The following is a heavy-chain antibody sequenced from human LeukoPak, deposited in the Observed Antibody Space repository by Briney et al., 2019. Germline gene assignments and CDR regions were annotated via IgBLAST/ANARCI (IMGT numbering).Heavy chain of an antibody. V-gene: IGHV1-2*06. J-gene: IGHJ4*02. CDR3: TRESGSYHGNDY. CDR1: GYTFTTFG. CDR2: INPNNGAT. Sequence: ASIKVSCKASGYTFTTFGISWVRQAPGQGLEWMGRINPNNGATNYAQKLQGRVTITGDTSISTAYMELSSLRSDDTAVYYCTRESGSYHGNDYWGQGTLVTVSS. D-gene: IGHD1-26*01.